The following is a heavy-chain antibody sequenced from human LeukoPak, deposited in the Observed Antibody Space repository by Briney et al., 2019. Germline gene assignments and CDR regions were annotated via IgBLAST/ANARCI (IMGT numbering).Heavy chain of an antibody. CDR1: GFTVSSNY. CDR2: IYSGGST. CDR3: ARDKYSHDSGSSLRYDY. D-gene: IGHD3-10*01. V-gene: IGHV3-53*01. Sequence: GGSLRLSCAASGFTVSSNYMSWVRQAPGKGLEWVSVIYSGGSTYYADSVKGRFTISRDNSKNSLYLQMNSLRAEDTAVYYCARDKYSHDSGSSLRYDYWGQGTLVTVSS. J-gene: IGHJ4*02.